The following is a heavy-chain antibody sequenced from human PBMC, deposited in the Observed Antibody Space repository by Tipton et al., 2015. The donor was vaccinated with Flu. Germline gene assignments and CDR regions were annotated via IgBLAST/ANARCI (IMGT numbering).Heavy chain of an antibody. CDR2: VNYGGGT. CDR1: GGSIRSNNYN. D-gene: IGHD3-22*01. V-gene: IGHV4-39*07. Sequence: TLSLTCTVSGGSIRSNNYNWGWLRQPPGKVLEWIGSVNYGGGTSYKPSLESRLTISLDTPKNHFSLRLSSVTAADTAVYYCATRRDYYDSSEFDYWGQGALVTVSP. CDR3: ATRRDYYDSSEFDY. J-gene: IGHJ4*02.